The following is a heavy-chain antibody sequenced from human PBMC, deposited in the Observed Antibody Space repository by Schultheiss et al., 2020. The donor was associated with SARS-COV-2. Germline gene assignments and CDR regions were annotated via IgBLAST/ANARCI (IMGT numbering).Heavy chain of an antibody. D-gene: IGHD3-22*01. V-gene: IGHV3-11*04. J-gene: IGHJ3*02. CDR1: GFTFSDYY. Sequence: GGSLRLSCAASGFTFSDYYMSWIRQAPGKGLEWVSYISSSGSTIYYADSVKGRFTISRDNAKNTLYLQMDSLTAEDTAVYYCASSHYDSSNYAFDMWGQGTTVTVSS. CDR3: ASSHYDSSNYAFDM. CDR2: ISSSGSTI.